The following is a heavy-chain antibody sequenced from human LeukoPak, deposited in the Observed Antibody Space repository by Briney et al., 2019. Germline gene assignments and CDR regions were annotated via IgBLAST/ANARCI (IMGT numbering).Heavy chain of an antibody. D-gene: IGHD3-10*01. CDR2: ISSSGSTI. CDR3: ARVRKDIQSMVRGQNYYYYYMDV. V-gene: IGHV3-48*03. J-gene: IGHJ6*03. CDR1: GFSFGDHA. Sequence: GGSLRLSCTGSGFSFGDHAVSWVRQAPGKGLEWVSYISSSGSTIYYADSVKGRFTISRDNAKNSLYLQMNSLRAEDTAVYYCARVRKDIQSMVRGQNYYYYYMDVWGKGTTVTISS.